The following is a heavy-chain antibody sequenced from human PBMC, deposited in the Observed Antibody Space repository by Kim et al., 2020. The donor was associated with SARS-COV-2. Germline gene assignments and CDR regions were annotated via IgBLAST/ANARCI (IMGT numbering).Heavy chain of an antibody. CDR2: INQSGRT. D-gene: IGHD6-13*01. J-gene: IGHJ6*01. V-gene: IGHV4-34*01. CDR3: ARGPKYSSSGSQFYFYYYG. CDR1: GGSFSGYF. Sequence: SETLSLTCAVYGGSFSGYFWSWIRQPPGEGLEWIGEINQSGRTNSNPSLKSRLTISVDMSKNQLSVKLSSVTAADTAVYYCARGPKYSSSGSQFYFYYYG.